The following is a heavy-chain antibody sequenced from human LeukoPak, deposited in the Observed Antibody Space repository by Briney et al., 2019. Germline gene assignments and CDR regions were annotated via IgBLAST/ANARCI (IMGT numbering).Heavy chain of an antibody. J-gene: IGHJ4*01. Sequence: GRSLRLSCAASGFNFSSYGMHWVRQAPGKGLEWVAVIWYDGSRRYYADSVKGRFTISRDNSKNTLYLQMDNLRAEDTAVYYCATRPSTIAAADPYYFDYWSHGTLVTVSS. D-gene: IGHD6-13*01. CDR2: IWYDGSRR. CDR3: ATRPSTIAAADPYYFDY. CDR1: GFNFSSYG. V-gene: IGHV3-33*01.